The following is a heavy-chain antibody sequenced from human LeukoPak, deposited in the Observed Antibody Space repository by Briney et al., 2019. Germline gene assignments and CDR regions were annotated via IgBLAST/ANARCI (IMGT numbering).Heavy chain of an antibody. CDR2: ISASGGST. CDR1: GFTFSSYA. V-gene: IGHV3-23*01. CDR3: AQPSCSSTSCYSRMDAFDI. D-gene: IGHD2-2*01. Sequence: GGSLRLSCAASGFTFSSYAMSWVRQAPGKGLEWVSAISASGGSTYYADSVKGRFTISRDNSKTTLYLQMNRLRAEDTAVYYCAQPSCSSTSCYSRMDAFDIWGQGTMVPVSS. J-gene: IGHJ3*02.